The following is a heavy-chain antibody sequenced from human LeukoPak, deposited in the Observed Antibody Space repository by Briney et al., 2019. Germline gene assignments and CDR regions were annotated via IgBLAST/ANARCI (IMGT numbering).Heavy chain of an antibody. Sequence: GESPKFSWKGSGSSSTSSWLGWVRQLRGKGLELMGFNYPGEADTRSSPSFQGQVTISAHKSISTADLQWSSAKASDTAMYYCARHFSGRFRNYFDYWGQGTLVTVSS. J-gene: IGHJ4*02. V-gene: IGHV5-51*01. CDR2: NYPGEADT. D-gene: IGHD3-16*01. CDR1: GSSSTSSW. CDR3: ARHFSGRFRNYFDY.